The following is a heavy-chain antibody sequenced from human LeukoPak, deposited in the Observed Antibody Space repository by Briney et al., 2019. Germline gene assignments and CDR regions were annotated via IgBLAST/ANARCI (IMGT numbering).Heavy chain of an antibody. J-gene: IGHJ6*02. V-gene: IGHV3-53*01. CDR1: GFTVSSNY. D-gene: IGHD6-13*01. Sequence: GGSLRLSCAASGFTVSSNYMSWVRQAPGKGLEWVSVIYSGGSTYYADSVKGRFTISRDNSKNTLYLQMNSLRAEDTAVYYCARNYGYSSSWYKYYYYGMDVWGQGTTATVSS. CDR2: IYSGGST. CDR3: ARNYGYSSSWYKYYYYGMDV.